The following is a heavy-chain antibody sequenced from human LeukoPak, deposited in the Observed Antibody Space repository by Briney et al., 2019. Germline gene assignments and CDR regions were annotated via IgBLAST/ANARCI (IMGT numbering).Heavy chain of an antibody. D-gene: IGHD1-26*01. CDR3: ARGVGATLLFDY. CDR1: GGSFSGYY. CDR2: INHSGST. Sequence: SETLPLTCAVYGGSFSGYYWSWIRQPPGKGLEWIGEINHSGSTNYNPSLKSRVTISVDTSKNQFSLKLSSVTAADTAVYYCARGVGATLLFDYWGQGTLVTVSS. V-gene: IGHV4-34*01. J-gene: IGHJ4*02.